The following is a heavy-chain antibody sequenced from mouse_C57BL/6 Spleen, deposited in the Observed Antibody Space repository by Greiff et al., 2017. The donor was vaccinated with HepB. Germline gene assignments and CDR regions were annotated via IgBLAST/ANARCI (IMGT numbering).Heavy chain of an antibody. CDR2: INPNNGGT. V-gene: IGHV1-26*01. J-gene: IGHJ4*01. CDR1: GYTFTDYY. Sequence: EVQLQQSGPELVKPGASVKISCKASGYTFTDYYMNWVKQSHGKSLEWIGDINPNNGGTSYNQKFKGKATLTVDKSSSTAYMELRSLTSEDSAVYYCARYEVITTVVPYAMDYWGQGTSVTVSS. D-gene: IGHD1-1*01. CDR3: ARYEVITTVVPYAMDY.